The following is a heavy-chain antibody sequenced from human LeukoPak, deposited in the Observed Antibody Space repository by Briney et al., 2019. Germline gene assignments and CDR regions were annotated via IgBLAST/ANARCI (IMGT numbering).Heavy chain of an antibody. V-gene: IGHV4-4*02. CDR1: GGSISSSW. CDR3: TTAFGYSRD. J-gene: IGHJ4*02. Sequence: SETLSLTCVVSGGSISSSWWSWVRQPPGKGLEWIGEISHSGTTNYNPSLKSRVTISVDKSRNQFSLEVSSVTAAGTALYYCTTAFGYSRDWGQGTLVTVSS. D-gene: IGHD6-13*01. CDR2: ISHSGTT.